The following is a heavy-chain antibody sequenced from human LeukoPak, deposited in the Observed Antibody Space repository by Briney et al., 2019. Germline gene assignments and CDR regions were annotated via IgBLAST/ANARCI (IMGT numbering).Heavy chain of an antibody. Sequence: SQTLSLTCAVSGGSINSGDFYWSWIRQPPGKGLEWIGYIHYTGHTFYNPSLKSRVTISVDTSENQFSLNLTSVTAADTAVYYCTRDDLGYCSNGICYTSDYWGQGTLATVSP. D-gene: IGHD2-8*01. J-gene: IGHJ4*02. CDR2: IHYTGHT. CDR3: TRDDLGYCSNGICYTSDY. CDR1: GGSINSGDFY. V-gene: IGHV4-30-4*01.